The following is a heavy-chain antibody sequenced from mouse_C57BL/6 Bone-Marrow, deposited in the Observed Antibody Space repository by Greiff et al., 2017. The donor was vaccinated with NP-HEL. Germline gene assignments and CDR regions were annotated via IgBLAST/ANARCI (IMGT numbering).Heavy chain of an antibody. CDR1: GYTFTSYW. CDR3: GSDYAMDY. D-gene: IGHD1-1*01. V-gene: IGHV1-59*01. CDR2: IDPSDSYT. J-gene: IGHJ4*01. Sequence: QVQLQQPGAELVRPGTSVKLSCKASGYTFTSYWMHWVQQRPGQGLEWIGVIDPSDSYTNYNQKFKGKATLTVDTSSSTAYMQLSSLTSEDSAVYYCGSDYAMDYWGQGTSVTVSS.